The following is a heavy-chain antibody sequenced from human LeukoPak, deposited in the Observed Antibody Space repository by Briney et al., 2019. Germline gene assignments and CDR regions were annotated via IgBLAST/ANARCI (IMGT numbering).Heavy chain of an antibody. J-gene: IGHJ4*02. Sequence: GGSLRLSCAASGFTFSSYGMHWVRQAPGKGLEWVAFIRYDGSNTYYADSVKGRFTISRVNSKNTLYLQMNSLRAEDTAVYYCAKVMYSSGWYSDYWGQGTLVTVSS. D-gene: IGHD6-19*01. CDR2: IRYDGSNT. CDR3: AKVMYSSGWYSDY. V-gene: IGHV3-30*02. CDR1: GFTFSSYG.